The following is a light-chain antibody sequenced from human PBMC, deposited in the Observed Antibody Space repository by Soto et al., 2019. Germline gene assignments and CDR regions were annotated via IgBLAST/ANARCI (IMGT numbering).Light chain of an antibody. Sequence: QSVLTQPPSASGTPGQRVTISCSGSYSNVGVDTVSWYQHLPGTAPKLLIYSNDERPSRVPDRFSGSKSGTSASLAISGLQSEDEADYFCAAWDDSVNGWVFGGGTKLTVL. CDR3: AAWDDSVNGWV. CDR2: SND. CDR1: YSNVGVDT. J-gene: IGLJ3*02. V-gene: IGLV1-44*01.